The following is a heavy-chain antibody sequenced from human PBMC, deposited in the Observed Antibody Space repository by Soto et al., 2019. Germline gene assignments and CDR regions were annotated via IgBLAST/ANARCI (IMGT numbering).Heavy chain of an antibody. D-gene: IGHD6-13*01. CDR3: ARGGGQQQTYYYYMDV. Sequence: GASVKVSCKASGYTFTSYYMHWVRQAPGQGLEWMGIINPSGGSTSYAQKFQGRVTMTRDTSTSTVYMELSSLRSEDTAVYYCARGGGQQQTYYYYMDVWGKGTTVTVSS. V-gene: IGHV1-46*03. CDR2: INPSGGST. CDR1: GYTFTSYY. J-gene: IGHJ6*03.